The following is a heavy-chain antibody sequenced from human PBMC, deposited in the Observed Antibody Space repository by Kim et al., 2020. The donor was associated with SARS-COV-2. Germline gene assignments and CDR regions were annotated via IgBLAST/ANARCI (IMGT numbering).Heavy chain of an antibody. CDR3: ARDYRPWRGCSGGSCYSRPKNNWFDP. J-gene: IGHJ5*02. Sequence: ASVKVSCKASGYTFSSYPMNWVRQAPGQGLEWMGWINTNTGNPTYAQGFTGRFVFSLDTSVSTAYLQISSLKAEDTAVYYCARDYRPWRGCSGGSCYSRPKNNWFDPWGQGTLVTVSS. D-gene: IGHD2-15*01. CDR1: GYTFSSYP. V-gene: IGHV7-4-1*02. CDR2: INTNTGNP.